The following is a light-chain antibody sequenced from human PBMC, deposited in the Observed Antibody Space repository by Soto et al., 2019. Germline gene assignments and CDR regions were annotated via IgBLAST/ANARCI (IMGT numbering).Light chain of an antibody. CDR2: GAS. Sequence: EIVLTQSPGTLSLSPGERATLSCRASQSVSSSYLGWYQQKPGQAPRLLIYGASSRAAGIPDRFRGSGSGTDFTLTISRLEPEDFAVYFCQQYITSPPRYTFGQGTKLEIK. V-gene: IGKV3-20*01. CDR3: QQYITSPPRYT. J-gene: IGKJ2*01. CDR1: QSVSSSY.